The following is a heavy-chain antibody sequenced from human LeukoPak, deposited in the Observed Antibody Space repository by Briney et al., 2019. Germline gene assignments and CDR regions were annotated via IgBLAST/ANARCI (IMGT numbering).Heavy chain of an antibody. D-gene: IGHD6-13*01. Sequence: ASVKVSCKASGYTFTSYDINWVRQATGQGLEWMGWMNPNSGNTGYAQKFQGRVTRTRNTSISTAYMELSSLRSEDTAVYYCASIAAAGTDAFDIWGQGTMVTVSS. CDR3: ASIAAAGTDAFDI. CDR1: GYTFTSYD. V-gene: IGHV1-8*01. J-gene: IGHJ3*02. CDR2: MNPNSGNT.